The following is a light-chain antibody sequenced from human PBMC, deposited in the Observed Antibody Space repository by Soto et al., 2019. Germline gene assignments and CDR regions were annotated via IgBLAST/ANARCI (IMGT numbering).Light chain of an antibody. CDR2: GAS. CDR1: QSVTTSY. J-gene: IGKJ1*01. CDR3: QQYDNLRT. V-gene: IGKV3-20*01. Sequence: IVLTQSPRTLSFSPGERSTLSCRASQSVTTSYFAWYQQKPGQAPRLLIYGASSRATGIPDRFSGSGSGTDFTLTISRLEPEDFAVYYCQQYDNLRTFGQGTKVDIK.